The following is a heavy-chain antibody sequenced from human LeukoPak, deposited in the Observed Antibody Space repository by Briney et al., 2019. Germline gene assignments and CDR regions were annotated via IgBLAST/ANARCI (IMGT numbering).Heavy chain of an antibody. CDR3: ARHFTGPGTYTPCFGMDV. J-gene: IGHJ6*02. D-gene: IGHD3-16*01. CDR1: GGSIRSYY. V-gene: IGHV4-59*08. CDR2: VYYSGST. Sequence: KPSETLSLTCTVSGGSIRSYYCSWIRQPPGKGLEWVGYVYYSGSTSYNPSLKSRVTISVDASKNQFSLKLSSVTAADTAVYYCARHFTGPGTYTPCFGMDVWGQGTTVTVSS.